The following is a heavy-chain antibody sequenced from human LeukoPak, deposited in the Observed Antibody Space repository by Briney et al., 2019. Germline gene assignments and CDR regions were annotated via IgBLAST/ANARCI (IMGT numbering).Heavy chain of an antibody. CDR2: IYYSGST. CDR1: GLTASHNVNNA. CDR3: ARGVVGRKGGFDP. J-gene: IGHJ5*02. V-gene: IGHV4-61*01. Sequence: GSLRLSCAASGLTASHNVNNAMSWVRHAPGKGLEWIGYIYYSGSTNYNPSLKSRVTISVDTSKNQFSLKLSSVTAADTAVYYCARGVVGRKGGFDPWGQGTLVTVSS. D-gene: IGHD1-26*01.